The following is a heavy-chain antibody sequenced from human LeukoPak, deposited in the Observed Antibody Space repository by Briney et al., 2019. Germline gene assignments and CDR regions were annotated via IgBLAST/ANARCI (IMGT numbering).Heavy chain of an antibody. V-gene: IGHV3-30-3*01. CDR3: ARSPEQLALYY. J-gene: IGHJ4*02. Sequence: GRSLRLSCAASGFTFSSYAMHWVRQAPDKGLEWVAVISYDGSNKYYADSVKGRFTISRDNSKNTLYLQMNSPRAEDTAVYYCARSPEQLALYYWGQGTLVTVSS. D-gene: IGHD6-6*01. CDR1: GFTFSSYA. CDR2: ISYDGSNK.